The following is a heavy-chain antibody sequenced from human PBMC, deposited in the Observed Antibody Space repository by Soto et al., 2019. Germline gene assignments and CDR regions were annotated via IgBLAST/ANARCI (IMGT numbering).Heavy chain of an antibody. J-gene: IGHJ6*02. CDR1: GGTLSRHA. V-gene: IGHV1-69*01. CDR2: IIPIFGTA. Sequence: KASGGTLSRHAISWVLEAPGQRLEWMGGIIPIFGTANYAQKFQGRVTITADESTSTAYMELSSLRSEDTAVYYCARDNRDYDSCGYPRGMAVSGQCTTGT. D-gene: IGHD3-22*01. CDR3: ARDNRDYDSCGYPRGMAV.